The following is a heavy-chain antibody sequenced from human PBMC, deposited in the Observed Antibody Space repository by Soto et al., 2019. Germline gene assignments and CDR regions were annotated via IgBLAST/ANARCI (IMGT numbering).Heavy chain of an antibody. CDR2: INDYGTTI. D-gene: IGHD1-1*01. J-gene: IGHJ4*02. Sequence: EVQLVESGGGLVQSGGSLRLSCAASGFTLGNYWMHWVRQAPGKGLVWVSRINDYGTTINYAESVEGRFIISRDDAKSVVYLQVNNLRAEDLVVYCCARGVLEPFDYWGLGALVTVSS. CDR3: ARGVLEPFDY. V-gene: IGHV3-74*01. CDR1: GFTLGNYW.